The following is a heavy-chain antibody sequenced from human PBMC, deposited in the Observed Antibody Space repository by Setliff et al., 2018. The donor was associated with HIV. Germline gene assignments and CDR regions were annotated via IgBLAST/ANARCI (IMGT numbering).Heavy chain of an antibody. V-gene: IGHV3-23*01. CDR3: AKDYYDSSGYYSLMCDY. J-gene: IGHJ4*02. D-gene: IGHD3-22*01. CDR2: ISGSGGST. Sequence: GGSLRLSCAASGFTFSSYAMSWVRQAPGQGLEWVSAISGSGGSTYYADSVKGRFTISRDNSKNTLYLQMNSLRAEDTAVYYCAKDYYDSSGYYSLMCDYWGQGTLVTVSS. CDR1: GFTFSSYA.